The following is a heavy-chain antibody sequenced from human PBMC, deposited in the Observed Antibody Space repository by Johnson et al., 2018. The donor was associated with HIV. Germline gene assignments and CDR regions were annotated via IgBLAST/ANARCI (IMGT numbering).Heavy chain of an antibody. CDR3: AKDVSVVTPSGSFDI. D-gene: IGHD4-23*01. Sequence: QVQLVESGGGVVQPGRSLRLSCVASGFTFSDYYMTWIRQAPGKGLEWVAVISYDESNKYYADSVKGRFTISRDDSKNTLYLRLNSLRPEDSAVYYCAKDVSVVTPSGSFDIWGQGTRVTVSS. CDR1: GFTFSDYY. J-gene: IGHJ3*02. V-gene: IGHV3-30*18. CDR2: ISYDESNK.